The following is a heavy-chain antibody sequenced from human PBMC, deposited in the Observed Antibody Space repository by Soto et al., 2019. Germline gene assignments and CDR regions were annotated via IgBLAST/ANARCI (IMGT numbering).Heavy chain of an antibody. V-gene: IGHV5-51*01. CDR1: GYRFPTYW. J-gene: IGHJ5*02. CDR2: IYPDDSDT. D-gene: IGHD6-19*01. Sequence: EVQLVQSGAEVKKPGESLKISCKGSGYRFPTYWIGWVRQLPGKGPEWMGIIYPDDSDTTYYPSFEGQVTISADKSINTAFLQWSSLKASDTAMYYCARQLDNTGWAWGQGTLVTVS. CDR3: ARQLDNTGWA.